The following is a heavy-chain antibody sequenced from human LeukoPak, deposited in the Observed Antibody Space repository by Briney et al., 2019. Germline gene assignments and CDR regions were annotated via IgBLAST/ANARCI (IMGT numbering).Heavy chain of an antibody. D-gene: IGHD3-10*01. V-gene: IGHV3-11*01. CDR3: ARLLRRLLWFEPVGY. Sequence: KPGGSLRLSCEASGFIFSDYYMTWIRQAPGKGLEWIAYISDSGRTISYADSAKGRFTISRDNAKKSLYLQINSLRVEDTAVYYCARLLRRLLWFEPVGYWGQGTLVTVSS. J-gene: IGHJ4*02. CDR2: ISDSGRTI. CDR1: GFIFSDYY.